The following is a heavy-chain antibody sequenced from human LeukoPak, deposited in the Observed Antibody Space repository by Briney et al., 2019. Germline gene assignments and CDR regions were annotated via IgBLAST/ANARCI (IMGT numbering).Heavy chain of an antibody. Sequence: ASVKVSCKASRGTFSSYAINWVRQAPGQGLEWMGGIIPIFGTANYAQKFQGRVTITADESTSTAYMELSSLRSEDTAVYYCARGNGDGGTFDIWGQGTMVTVSS. CDR2: IIPIFGTA. V-gene: IGHV1-69*01. J-gene: IGHJ3*02. D-gene: IGHD4-17*01. CDR1: RGTFSSYA. CDR3: ARGNGDGGTFDI.